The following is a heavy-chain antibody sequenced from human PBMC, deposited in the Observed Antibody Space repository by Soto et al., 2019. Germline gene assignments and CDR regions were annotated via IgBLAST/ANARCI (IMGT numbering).Heavy chain of an antibody. CDR2: ISAYNGNT. CDR1: GYTFTNFG. Sequence: QVQLVQSGAEVKKPGASVKVSCKASGYTFTNFGISWVRQAPGQGLEWMGWISAYNGNTNYAQNFQGRVTMTTDTPTSTAYMALRSLRSDDTAVYYSARGGTQIAYWGQGTLVPVSS. J-gene: IGHJ4*02. CDR3: ARGGTQIAY. D-gene: IGHD3-16*01. V-gene: IGHV1-18*01.